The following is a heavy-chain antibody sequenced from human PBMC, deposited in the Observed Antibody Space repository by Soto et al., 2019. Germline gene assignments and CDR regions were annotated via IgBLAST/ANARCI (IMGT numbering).Heavy chain of an antibody. Sequence: QVQLVESGGGLVKPGGSLRLSCAASGFTFSDSYMSWIRQAPGKGLEWVSYISGSGSTTYYADSVKGRFTISRDNAKNSLYLQMNSLRAEDTAVYYCARGPDRGRIAIGRPFDIWGQGTMVTVSS. CDR1: GFTFSDSY. D-gene: IGHD6-13*01. CDR2: ISGSGSTT. J-gene: IGHJ3*02. CDR3: ARGPDRGRIAIGRPFDI. V-gene: IGHV3-11*01.